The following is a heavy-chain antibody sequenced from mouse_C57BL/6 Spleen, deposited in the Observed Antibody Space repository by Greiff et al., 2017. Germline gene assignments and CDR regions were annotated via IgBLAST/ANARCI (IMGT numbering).Heavy chain of an antibody. CDR1: GYTFTDYE. D-gene: IGHD2-3*01. V-gene: IGHV1-15*01. Sequence: QVQLQQSGAELVRPGASVTLSCKASGYTFTDYEMHWVKQTPVHGLEWIGAIDPETGGTAYNQKFKGKAILTADKSSSTAYMELRSLTSEDSAVYYCTRWDDQWDFDVWGTGTTVTVSS. J-gene: IGHJ1*03. CDR3: TRWDDQWDFDV. CDR2: IDPETGGT.